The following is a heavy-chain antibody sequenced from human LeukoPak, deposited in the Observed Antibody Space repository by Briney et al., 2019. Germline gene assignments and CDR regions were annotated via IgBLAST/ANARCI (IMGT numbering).Heavy chain of an antibody. Sequence: PGGSLRLSCAASGFTFSRYAMSWVRQAPGKGLEWVSYISGSGATTYYADSVKGRFTISRDNSKNTLYLEMNSLRAEHTAVYYCAKVVDYAHHYYFDQWGQGSLVTVS. D-gene: IGHD4-17*01. V-gene: IGHV3-23*01. CDR2: ISGSGATT. J-gene: IGHJ4*02. CDR1: GFTFSRYA. CDR3: AKVVDYAHHYYFDQ.